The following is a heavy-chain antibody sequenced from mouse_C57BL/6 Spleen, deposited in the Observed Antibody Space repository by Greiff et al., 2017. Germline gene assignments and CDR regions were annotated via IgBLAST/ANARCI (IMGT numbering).Heavy chain of an antibody. J-gene: IGHJ4*01. V-gene: IGHV1-50*01. D-gene: IGHD1-1*01. CDR3: ASITTEANAMDY. CDR1: GYTFTSYW. Sequence: QVQLQQPGAELVKPGASVKLSCKASGYTFTSYWMQWVKQRPGQGLEWIGEIDPSDSYTNYNQKFKGKATLTVDTTPSTAYMQLSSLTSEDSAVYYCASITTEANAMDYWGQGTSVTVSS. CDR2: IDPSDSYT.